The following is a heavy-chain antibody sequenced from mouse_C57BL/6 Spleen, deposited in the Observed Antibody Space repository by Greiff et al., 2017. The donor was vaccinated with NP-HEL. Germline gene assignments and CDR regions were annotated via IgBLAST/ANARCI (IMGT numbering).Heavy chain of an antibody. Sequence: VQLQQSGPELVKPGASVKISCKASGYSFPGYYMNWVKQSPDKSLEWIGEINPSTGGTTYNQKFKAKATLPVDKSSSTADMQLKSLTSEDSADYYCARSDDGLFDYWGQGTTLTVSS. J-gene: IGHJ2*01. CDR1: GYSFPGYY. CDR2: INPSTGGT. D-gene: IGHD2-3*01. V-gene: IGHV1-42*01. CDR3: ARSDDGLFDY.